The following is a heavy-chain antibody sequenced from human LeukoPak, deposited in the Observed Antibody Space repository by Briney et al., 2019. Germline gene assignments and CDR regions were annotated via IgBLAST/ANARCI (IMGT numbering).Heavy chain of an antibody. J-gene: IGHJ4*02. CDR1: GFTFDDYG. CDR2: IYSGGST. V-gene: IGHV3-53*01. CDR3: ARAPSGSYPFDY. Sequence: PGGSLRLSCAASGFTFDDYGMSWVRQAPGKGLEWVSVIYSGGSTYYAVSVKGRFTISRDNSKNTLYLQMNSLRAEDTAVYYCARAPSGSYPFDYWGQGTLVTVSS. D-gene: IGHD1-26*01.